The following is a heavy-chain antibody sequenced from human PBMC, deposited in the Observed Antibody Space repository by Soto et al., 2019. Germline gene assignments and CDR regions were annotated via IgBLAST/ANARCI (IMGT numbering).Heavy chain of an antibody. CDR1: GGSISSSSNH. CDR3: ARGLGEAAQAMVYYYYYGMDV. V-gene: IGHV4-39*07. J-gene: IGHJ6*02. CDR2: IYYSGST. D-gene: IGHD2-8*01. Sequence: SETLSLTCTVSGGSISSSSNHWGWIRQHPGKGLEWIGNIYYSGSTYYNPSLKSRVTISVDTSKNQFSLKLSSVTAADTAVYYCARGLGEAAQAMVYYYYYGMDVWGQGTTVTVSS.